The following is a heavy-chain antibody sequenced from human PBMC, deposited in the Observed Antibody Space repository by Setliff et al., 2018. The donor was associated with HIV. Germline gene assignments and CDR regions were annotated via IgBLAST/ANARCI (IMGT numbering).Heavy chain of an antibody. CDR1: GDSVNDRSYF. CDR2: IYYGGTT. V-gene: IGHV4-39*07. J-gene: IGHJ4*02. CDR3: ARQLSNSLDF. D-gene: IGHD7-27*01. Sequence: SETLSLTCTVSGDSVNDRSYFWGWIRQPPGKGLEWIGTIYYGGTTYYNPSLRSRVTISVDTSKNQFSLKLSSVTAADTAVYYCARQLSNSLDFWGQGAQVTVSS.